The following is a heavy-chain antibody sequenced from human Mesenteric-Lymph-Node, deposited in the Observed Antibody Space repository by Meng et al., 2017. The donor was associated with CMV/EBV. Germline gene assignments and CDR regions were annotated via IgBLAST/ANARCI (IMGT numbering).Heavy chain of an antibody. J-gene: IGHJ4*02. Sequence: QVQLPPCGAGVLKRSNTLYLACAVYGWSVGGYYWSWIRQPPWKGLEWIGEINHSGSTNYTPSLKSRVTISVDTSKNQFSLKLSSVTAADTAVYYCARHQRWLKSEGGFNYWGQGTLVTVSS. CDR3: ARHQRWLKSEGGFNY. D-gene: IGHD4-23*01. CDR1: GWSVGGYY. V-gene: IGHV4-34*01. CDR2: INHSGST.